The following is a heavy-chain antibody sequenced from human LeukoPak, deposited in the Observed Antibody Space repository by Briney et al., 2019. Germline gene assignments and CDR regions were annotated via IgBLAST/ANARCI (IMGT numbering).Heavy chain of an antibody. J-gene: IGHJ5*02. V-gene: IGHV1-69*11. CDR3: ARWDAHYHEGDNWFDP. CDR1: GDSFTNYA. D-gene: IGHD3-22*01. Sequence: SVKLSCYASGDSFTNYAIVWERQPPGQGLEWKGSTVPGVHTTDYAQRFQGRLIITADEATTTAYMELSSLTSEDTAMYYCARWDAHYHEGDNWFDPWGQGTLVTVSS. CDR2: TVPGVHTT.